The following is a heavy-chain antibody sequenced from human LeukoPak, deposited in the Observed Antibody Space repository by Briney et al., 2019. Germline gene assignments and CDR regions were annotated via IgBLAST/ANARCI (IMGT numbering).Heavy chain of an antibody. D-gene: IGHD4-17*01. Sequence: ASVTVSRKASGYTFTSYGISWVRQAPGQGLEWMGWISAYNGNTNHAQKLQGRVTMTTDTSTSTAYMELRSLRSDDTAVYYCARDYGDYPDAFDIWGQGTMVTVSS. CDR3: ARDYGDYPDAFDI. V-gene: IGHV1-18*01. CDR2: ISAYNGNT. CDR1: GYTFTSYG. J-gene: IGHJ3*02.